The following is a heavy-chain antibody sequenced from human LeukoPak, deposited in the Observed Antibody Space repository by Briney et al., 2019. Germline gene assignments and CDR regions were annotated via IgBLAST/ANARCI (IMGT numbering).Heavy chain of an antibody. J-gene: IGHJ6*02. D-gene: IGHD5-18*01. CDR1: GVTFISSA. CDR2: IIPVLNIT. Sequence: SVTVSCTASGVTFISSAITWVRQAPGQGLEWMGRIIPVLNITTYAQKFQGSVTITADTSTSTVYMELSSLRSEETAIYYCARDQGLTAPPPYGLDVWGQGTTVIVSS. V-gene: IGHV1-69*04. CDR3: ARDQGLTAPPPYGLDV.